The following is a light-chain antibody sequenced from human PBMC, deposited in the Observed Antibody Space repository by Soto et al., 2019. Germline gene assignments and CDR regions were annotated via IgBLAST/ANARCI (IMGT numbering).Light chain of an antibody. CDR2: GVS. CDR3: ELYSGSPQT. CDR1: QSISHYY. V-gene: IGKV3-20*01. Sequence: IVLTQSPGTLSLSPGERDTLSCRASQSISHYYFAWYQQEPGQAPRLLIHGVSIRAAGIPDRFIGSGSGTQFTHNSSRLKPEDFAVYYCELYSGSPQTFGHGTKV. J-gene: IGKJ1*01.